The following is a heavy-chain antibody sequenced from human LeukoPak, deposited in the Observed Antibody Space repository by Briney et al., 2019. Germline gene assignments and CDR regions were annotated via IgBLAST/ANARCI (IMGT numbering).Heavy chain of an antibody. V-gene: IGHV1-2*04. J-gene: IGHJ4*02. Sequence: ALVKVSCKASGYTFTDYYMHWVRLAPGQGLEWIGWINPNSGGTNYVQKLQGWVTMTRDTSINTAYMELSRLTSDDTAVYYCARANFLYCSSTSCLFDYWGQGTLVTVSS. D-gene: IGHD2-2*01. CDR3: ARANFLYCSSTSCLFDY. CDR1: GYTFTDYY. CDR2: INPNSGGT.